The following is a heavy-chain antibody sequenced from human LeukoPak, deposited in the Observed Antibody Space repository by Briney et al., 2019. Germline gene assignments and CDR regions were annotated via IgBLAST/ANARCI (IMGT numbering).Heavy chain of an antibody. V-gene: IGHV3-23*01. CDR2: ISGSGGST. CDR3: ARVYSGYDSVDY. CDR1: GFTFSSYA. J-gene: IGHJ4*02. Sequence: PGGSLRLSCAASGFTFSSYAMSWVRQAPGKGLEWVSAISGSGGSTYYADSVKGRFTISRDNSKNTLYLQMNSLRAEDTAVYYCARVYSGYDSVDYWGQGTTVTVSS. D-gene: IGHD5-12*01.